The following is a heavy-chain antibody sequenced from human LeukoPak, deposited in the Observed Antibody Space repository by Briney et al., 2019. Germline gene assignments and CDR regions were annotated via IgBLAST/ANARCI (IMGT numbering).Heavy chain of an antibody. D-gene: IGHD3-22*01. CDR2: IKSKTDGGTT. J-gene: IGHJ4*02. CDR1: GFTFSNAW. V-gene: IGHV3-15*01. CDR3: TTVGYYYDSSGYSPFDY. Sequence: GGSLRLSCAASGFTFSNAWKSWVRQAPGKGLEWVGRIKSKTDGGTTDYAVPVKGRFTISRGDSKNTLYLQMNSLKTEDTAVYYCTTVGYYYDSSGYSPFDYWGQGTLVTVSS.